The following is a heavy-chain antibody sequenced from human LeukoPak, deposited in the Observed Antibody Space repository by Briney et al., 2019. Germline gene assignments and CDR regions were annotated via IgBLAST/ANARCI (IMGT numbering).Heavy chain of an antibody. Sequence: ASVKVSCKASGGTFSSYAISWVRQAPGQGLAWMGRIIPILGIANYAQKFQGRVTITADKSTSTAYMELSSLRSEDTAVYYCARESSIAAPYGMDVWGQGTTVTVSS. CDR1: GGTFSSYA. V-gene: IGHV1-69*04. CDR2: IIPILGIA. D-gene: IGHD6-6*01. J-gene: IGHJ6*02. CDR3: ARESSIAAPYGMDV.